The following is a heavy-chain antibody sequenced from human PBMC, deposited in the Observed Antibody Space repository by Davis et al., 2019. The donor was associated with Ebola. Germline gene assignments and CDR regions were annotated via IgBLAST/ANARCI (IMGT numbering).Heavy chain of an antibody. CDR3: TTGGYDILTGLNDN. J-gene: IGHJ4*02. CDR2: IRSNTYGGTI. Sequence: GESLKISCTPSGFTFGDYAMIWVRQAPGKGLEWVGFIRSNTYGGTIEYAASVKGRFTISRDDSKSIAYLQMNSLKTEDTAVYYCTTGGYDILTGLNDNWGQGTLVTVSS. CDR1: GFTFGDYA. V-gene: IGHV3-49*04. D-gene: IGHD3-9*01.